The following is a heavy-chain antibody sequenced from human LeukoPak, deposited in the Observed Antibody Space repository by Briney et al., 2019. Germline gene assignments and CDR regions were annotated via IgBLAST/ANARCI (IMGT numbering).Heavy chain of an antibody. CDR3: ARDGSYVGVGAFDI. J-gene: IGHJ3*02. V-gene: IGHV4-38-2*02. D-gene: IGHD1-26*01. CDR1: GYSISSGYY. Sequence: SETLSLTCTVSGYSISSGYYWGWIRPPPGKGLEWIGSIYHSGSTYYNPSLKSRVTISVDTSKNQFSLKLSSVTAADTAVYYCARDGSYVGVGAFDIWGQGTMVTVSS. CDR2: IYHSGST.